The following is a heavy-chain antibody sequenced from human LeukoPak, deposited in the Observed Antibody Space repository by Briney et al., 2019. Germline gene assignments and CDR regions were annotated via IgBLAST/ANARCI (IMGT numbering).Heavy chain of an antibody. CDR3: ARVGKLQYYMDV. Sequence: SETLSLTCTVSGGSLSTHYWSWIRQPPGNGLEWIGYIYYSGSTNYNPSLKSRVTISVDTSKNQFSLKLSSVTAADTAVYYCARVGKLQYYMDVWGKGTTVTVSS. V-gene: IGHV4-59*11. CDR2: IYYSGST. D-gene: IGHD4-11*01. CDR1: GGSLSTHY. J-gene: IGHJ6*03.